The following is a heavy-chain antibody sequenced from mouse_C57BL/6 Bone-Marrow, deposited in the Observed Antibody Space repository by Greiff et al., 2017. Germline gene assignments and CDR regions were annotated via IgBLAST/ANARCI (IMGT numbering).Heavy chain of an antibody. D-gene: IGHD1-1*01. Sequence: QVQLQQPGAELVKPGASVKLSCKASGYTFTSYWMHWVKQRPGQGLEWIGMIHPNSGSTNYNEKFKSKATLTVDKSSSTAYMQLSSLASEDSAVXYCARGYYGSLYFDYWGQGTTLTVSS. J-gene: IGHJ2*01. CDR2: IHPNSGST. CDR3: ARGYYGSLYFDY. V-gene: IGHV1-64*01. CDR1: GYTFTSYW.